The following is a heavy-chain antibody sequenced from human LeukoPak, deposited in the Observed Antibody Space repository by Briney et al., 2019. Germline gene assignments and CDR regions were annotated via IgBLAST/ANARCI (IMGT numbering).Heavy chain of an antibody. V-gene: IGHV4-39*01. CDR2: IYYSGST. D-gene: IGHD3-3*01. Sequence: SETLSLTCTVSGGSISSSSYYWGWIRQPPGKGLEWIGSIYYSGSTYYNPSLKSRVTISVDTSKNQFSLKLSSVTAADTAVYYCASFGVGFWSGYREDVWGQGTTVTVSS. J-gene: IGHJ6*02. CDR3: ASFGVGFWSGYREDV. CDR1: GGSISSSSYY.